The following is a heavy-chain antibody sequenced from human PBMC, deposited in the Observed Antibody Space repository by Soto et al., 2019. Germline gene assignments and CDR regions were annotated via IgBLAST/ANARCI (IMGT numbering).Heavy chain of an antibody. Sequence: ASVKVSCKASGYTFTSYGISWVRQAPGQGLEWMGWISAYNGNTNYAQKLQGRVTMTTDTSTSTAYMELRSLRAEDTAVYYCAKDPGGSYFRVDFDYWGQGTLVTVSS. CDR3: AKDPGGSYFRVDFDY. D-gene: IGHD1-26*01. J-gene: IGHJ4*02. CDR2: ISAYNGNT. CDR1: GYTFTSYG. V-gene: IGHV1-18*01.